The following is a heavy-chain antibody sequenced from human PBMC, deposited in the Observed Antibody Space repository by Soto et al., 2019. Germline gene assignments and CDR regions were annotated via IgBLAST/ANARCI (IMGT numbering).Heavy chain of an antibody. Sequence: VQLLESGGGLVQPGGSLRLSCAASGFTFSSYALSWVRQAPGKGLEWVSAISDLGGGTYYPNSVQGHFTISRDNSNNTLYLQMNNLRVEDTAVYYCAKATGYSGYDQFVSWGRGVLVTVSS. V-gene: IGHV3-23*01. CDR1: GFTFSSYA. CDR2: ISDLGGGT. D-gene: IGHD5-12*01. CDR3: AKATGYSGYDQFVS. J-gene: IGHJ4*02.